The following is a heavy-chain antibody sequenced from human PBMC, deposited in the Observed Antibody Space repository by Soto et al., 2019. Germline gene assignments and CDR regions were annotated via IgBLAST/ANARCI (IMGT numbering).Heavy chain of an antibody. CDR2: IDWDDDK. J-gene: IGHJ4*02. D-gene: IGHD6-19*01. CDR3: ALTKTWYSSDADY. Sequence: SGPTLVNPTHTRTLTCTFSGFSLSTSGMRVSWIRQPPGKALEWLARIDWDDDKLYSTSLKTRLTISKDTSKNQVVLTMTNMDPVDTATYYCALTKTWYSSDADYWGQGTLVTV. CDR1: GFSLSTSGMR. V-gene: IGHV2-70*04.